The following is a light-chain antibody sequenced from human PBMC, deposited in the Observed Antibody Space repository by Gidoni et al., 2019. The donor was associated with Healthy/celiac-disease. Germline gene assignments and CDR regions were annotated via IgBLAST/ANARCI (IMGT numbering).Light chain of an antibody. Sequence: QSVLTPPPSVSAAPGQKVTISCPGSSSHIGNNTLSWYQHLPGTAPKLLLYYNNNRRSGVPDRFSGSKSGTAATLAITGLQTGDEADYYCGTWDSSLSAEVFGGGTKLTVL. CDR3: GTWDSSLSAEV. J-gene: IGLJ3*02. V-gene: IGLV1-51*01. CDR2: YNN. CDR1: SSHIGNNT.